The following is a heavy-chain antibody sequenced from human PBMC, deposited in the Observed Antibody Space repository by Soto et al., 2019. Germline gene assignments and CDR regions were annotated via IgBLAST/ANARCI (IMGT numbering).Heavy chain of an antibody. J-gene: IGHJ6*02. D-gene: IGHD3-3*01. CDR1: GGSISSYY. Sequence: SETLSLTCTVSGGSISSYYWSWIRQPAGKGLEWIGRIYTSGSTNYNPSLKSRVTMSVDTSKNQFSLKLSSVTAADTAVYYCARDQSAYYDFWSGYLGSEFYYYGMDVWGQGTTVTVSS. V-gene: IGHV4-4*07. CDR2: IYTSGST. CDR3: ARDQSAYYDFWSGYLGSEFYYYGMDV.